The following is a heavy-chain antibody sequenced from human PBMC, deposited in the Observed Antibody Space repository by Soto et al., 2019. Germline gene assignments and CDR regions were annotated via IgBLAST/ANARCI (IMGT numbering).Heavy chain of an antibody. D-gene: IGHD3-10*01. V-gene: IGHV4-59*01. J-gene: IGHJ4*02. CDR3: AIGGSGTYYNPYYFDY. CDR2: IYYTGST. Sequence: SETLSRTGTVSVGSISSYYWSWIRQPPGKGLEWIGYIYYTGSTNYNPSLKSRVTISVDTSKNQFSLKLSSVTAADTAVYYCAIGGSGTYYNPYYFDYWGQGTLVTVSS. CDR1: VGSISSYY.